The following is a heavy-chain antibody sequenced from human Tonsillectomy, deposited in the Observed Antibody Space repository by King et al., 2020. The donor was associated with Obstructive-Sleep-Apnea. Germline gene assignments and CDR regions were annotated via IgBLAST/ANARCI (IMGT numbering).Heavy chain of an antibody. CDR3: ARTRGYSHGPSPTTFDY. J-gene: IGHJ4*02. CDR2: VYDSGSA. D-gene: IGHD5-18*01. V-gene: IGHV4-59*01. CDR1: GGSISSYY. Sequence: LQLQESGPGVVKPSETLSLTCTVSGGSISSYYWSWIRQPPGKGLEWIAYVYDSGSANYNPSLKSQVTISVDTSKTPFSLKLRSVTAADTAVYYCARTRGYSHGPSPTTFDYWGQGTLVTVSS.